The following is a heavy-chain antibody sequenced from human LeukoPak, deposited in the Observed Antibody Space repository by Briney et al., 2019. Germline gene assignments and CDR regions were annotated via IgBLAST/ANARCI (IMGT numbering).Heavy chain of an antibody. CDR3: ARGGYDFWSGYYSHYYYGMDV. D-gene: IGHD3-3*01. V-gene: IGHV4-59*01. Sequence: SETLSLTCTVSGGSISLYHWSWVRQSPGKGLEWIGYIYYSGSTNYNPSLKSRVTISVDTSKNQFSLKLSSVTAADTAVYYCARGGYDFWSGYYSHYYYGMDVWGQGTTVTVSS. CDR2: IYYSGST. CDR1: GGSISLYH. J-gene: IGHJ6*02.